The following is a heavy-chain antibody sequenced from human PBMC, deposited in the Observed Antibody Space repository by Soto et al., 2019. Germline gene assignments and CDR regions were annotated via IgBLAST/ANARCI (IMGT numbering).Heavy chain of an antibody. J-gene: IGHJ4*02. V-gene: IGHV1-18*01. D-gene: IGHD2-2*01. CDR3: ARDAHGYCSSNSCVYFDY. CDR2: ISAYNGNT. CDR1: GYPFTSYG. Sequence: GSVKVSFKACGYPFTSYGISLVREAPGQGLEWMGWISAYNGNTNYAQKLQGRVTMTTDTSTSTAYMELRSLRSDDTAVYYCARDAHGYCSSNSCVYFDYWGQGTMVTVSS.